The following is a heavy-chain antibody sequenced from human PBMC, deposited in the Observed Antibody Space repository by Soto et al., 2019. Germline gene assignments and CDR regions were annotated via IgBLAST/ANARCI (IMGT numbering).Heavy chain of an antibody. CDR2: ISSSSSTI. V-gene: IGHV3-48*01. J-gene: IGHJ4*02. Sequence: GGPLRLSCAASGFTFSSYSMNWVRQAPGKGLEWVSYISSSSSTIYYADSVKGRFTISRDNAKNSLYLQMNSLRAEDTAVYYCARDFRFLEWLLVDYFDYWGQGTLVTVSS. D-gene: IGHD3-3*01. CDR3: ARDFRFLEWLLVDYFDY. CDR1: GFTFSSYS.